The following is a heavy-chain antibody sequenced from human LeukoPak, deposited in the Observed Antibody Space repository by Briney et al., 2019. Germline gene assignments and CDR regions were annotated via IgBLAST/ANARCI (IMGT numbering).Heavy chain of an antibody. Sequence: GGSLRLSCSASGFTFTSHVMHWVRQAPGKGLQYVSGISMNVQTTYYAGSVKGRFTISRGSSKNTVYLQINSLTAEDTAVYYCVREGLERRTNFDYWGQGTLVSVSS. J-gene: IGHJ4*02. CDR2: ISMNVQTT. CDR3: VREGLERRTNFDY. CDR1: GFTFTSHV. D-gene: IGHD1-1*01. V-gene: IGHV3-64D*06.